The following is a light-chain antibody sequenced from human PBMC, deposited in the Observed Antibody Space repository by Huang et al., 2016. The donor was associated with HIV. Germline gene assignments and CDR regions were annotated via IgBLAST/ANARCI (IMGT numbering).Light chain of an antibody. V-gene: IGKV2-28*01. Sequence: DIVMTQSPLYLPVTPGEPASISCRSSQSLLHSNGYNYVDWYLQKPGQSPQLLIFLGSKRATGVPDRCSGSGSCTDFTLKISRVEAEDVGVYYCMQALQTPFTFGPGTKVDIK. CDR2: LGS. J-gene: IGKJ3*01. CDR3: MQALQTPFT. CDR1: QSLLHSNGYNY.